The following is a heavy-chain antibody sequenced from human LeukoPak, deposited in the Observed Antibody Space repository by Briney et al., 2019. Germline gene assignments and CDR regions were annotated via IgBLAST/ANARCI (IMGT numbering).Heavy chain of an antibody. CDR1: GGSFSGYY. J-gene: IGHJ5*02. CDR3: ATSGWNGGGGFDP. V-gene: IGHV4-34*01. CDR2: ISHSGTT. Sequence: SETLSLTCDASGGSFSGYYWSWIRQPPGKGLEWIGEISHSGTTNYNPSLKSRVSMSVGASSTQFSLIMTSVTAADTAVYYCATSGWNGGGGFDPRGQGTLVIVSS. D-gene: IGHD3-16*01.